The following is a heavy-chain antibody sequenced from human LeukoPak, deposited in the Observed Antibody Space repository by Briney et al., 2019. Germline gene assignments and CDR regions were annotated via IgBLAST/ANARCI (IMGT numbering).Heavy chain of an antibody. CDR2: IYHSGST. V-gene: IGHV4-4*02. CDR1: GGSISSSNW. Sequence: SETLSLTCAVSGGSISSSNWWSWVRQPPGKGLEWIGEIYHSGSTNYNPSLKSRVTISVDKSKNQFSLKLSSVTAADTAVYYCAGGKDGSGTYYFDYWGQGTLVTVSS. D-gene: IGHD3-10*01. CDR3: AGGKDGSGTYYFDY. J-gene: IGHJ4*02.